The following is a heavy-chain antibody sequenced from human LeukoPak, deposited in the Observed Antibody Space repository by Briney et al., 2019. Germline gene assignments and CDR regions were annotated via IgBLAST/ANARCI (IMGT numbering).Heavy chain of an antibody. Sequence: ASVKVSCKVSGYTLTELSMHWVRQAPGKRLEWMGGFDPEDGETIYAQKFQGRVTMTEDTSTDTAYMELSSLRSEDTAVYYCATGYSYGLKKVFDYWGQGTLVTVSS. CDR1: GYTLTELS. V-gene: IGHV1-24*01. CDR2: FDPEDGET. J-gene: IGHJ4*02. CDR3: ATGYSYGLKKVFDY. D-gene: IGHD5-18*01.